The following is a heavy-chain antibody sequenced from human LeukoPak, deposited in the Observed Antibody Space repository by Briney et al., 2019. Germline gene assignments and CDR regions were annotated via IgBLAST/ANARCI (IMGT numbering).Heavy chain of an antibody. CDR1: GFTFSSYS. CDR2: ISSSSSYI. Sequence: GGSLRLSCAASGFTFSSYSMNWVRQAPGKGLEWVSSISSSSSYIYYADSVKGRFTISRDNAKNSLYLQMNSLRAEDTAVYYCARDVQYYYDSSGYYRTAYYYYCYYMDVWGKGTTVTVSS. D-gene: IGHD3-22*01. CDR3: ARDVQYYYDSSGYYRTAYYYYCYYMDV. V-gene: IGHV3-21*01. J-gene: IGHJ6*03.